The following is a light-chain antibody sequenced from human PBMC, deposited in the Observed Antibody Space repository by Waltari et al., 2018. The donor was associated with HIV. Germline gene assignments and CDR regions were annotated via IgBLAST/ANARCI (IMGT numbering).Light chain of an antibody. CDR3: QQTFAVPLS. V-gene: IGKV1-39*01. Sequence: DVQMTQSPSSLSASVGDRVTITCRTSVFVNLYLNWYQQRPGEAPKLLIYGSSILQSGVPSRVSGCGSGTNFVLTISGLRPEDSATYYCQQTFAVPLSFGAGTKVEI. CDR2: GSS. CDR1: VFVNLY. J-gene: IGKJ4*01.